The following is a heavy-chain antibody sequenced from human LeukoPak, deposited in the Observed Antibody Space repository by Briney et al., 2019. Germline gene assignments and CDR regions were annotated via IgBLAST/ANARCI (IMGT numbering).Heavy chain of an antibody. D-gene: IGHD3-9*01. J-gene: IGHJ4*02. CDR1: GFTFTDYP. Sequence: PGGSLRRSCATSGFTFTDYPMNWVRQAPGKGLEWVSNIRTTAEGANYAYYADSVKGRVTISRDDAKNTLYLHMNSLRDDDTAVYYCATDQRYAFDYWGQGILVTVSS. V-gene: IGHV3-48*02. CDR3: ATDQRYAFDY. CDR2: IRTTAEGANYA.